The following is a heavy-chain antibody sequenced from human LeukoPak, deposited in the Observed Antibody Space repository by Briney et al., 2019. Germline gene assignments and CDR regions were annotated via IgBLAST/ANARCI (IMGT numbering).Heavy chain of an antibody. CDR3: ARGRKRMIVVVPAATFDY. J-gene: IGHJ4*02. Sequence: SETLSLTCTASGGSVSSSNYYWSWIRQPPGKGLEWIGEINHSGSTNYNPSLKSRVTISVDTSKNQFSLKLSSVTAADTAVYYCARGRKRMIVVVPAATFDYWGQGTLVTVSS. V-gene: IGHV4-39*07. D-gene: IGHD2-2*01. CDR2: INHSGST. CDR1: GGSVSSSNYY.